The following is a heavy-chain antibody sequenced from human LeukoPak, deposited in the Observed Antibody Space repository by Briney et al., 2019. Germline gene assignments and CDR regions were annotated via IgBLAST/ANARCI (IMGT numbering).Heavy chain of an antibody. D-gene: IGHD6-19*01. CDR1: GYTFTSYY. CDR2: INPSGGST. V-gene: IGHV1-46*01. CDR3: ASGGAVAGTRNWFDP. J-gene: IGHJ5*02. Sequence: ASVQVSCKASGYTFTSYYMHWVRQAPGQGLEWMGIINPSGGSTSYAQKFQGRVTMTRDMSTSTAYMELSRLRSDDTAVYYCASGGAVAGTRNWFDPWGQGTLVTVSS.